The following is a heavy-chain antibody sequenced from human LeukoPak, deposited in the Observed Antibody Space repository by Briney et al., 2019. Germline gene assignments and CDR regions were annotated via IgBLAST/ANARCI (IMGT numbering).Heavy chain of an antibody. CDR2: INHSGST. V-gene: IGHV4-34*01. D-gene: IGHD3-10*01. CDR3: ARGTSGSYSDY. Sequence: PSETLSLTCAVYGGSFSGYYWSWIRQPPGKGPEWIGEINHSGSTNYNPSLKSRVTISVDTSKNQFSLKLSSVTAADTAVYYCARGTSGSYSDYWGQGTPVTVSS. J-gene: IGHJ4*02. CDR1: GGSFSGYY.